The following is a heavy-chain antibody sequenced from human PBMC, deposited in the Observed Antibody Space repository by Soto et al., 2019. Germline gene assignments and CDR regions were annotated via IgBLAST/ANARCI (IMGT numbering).Heavy chain of an antibody. J-gene: IGHJ4*02. V-gene: IGHV3-33*01. CDR3: ARDGAVAALAGYFDY. Sequence: QVQLVESGGGVVQPGRSLRLSCAASGFTFISYGMHWVRQAPGKGLEWVAVVWYDGTNKYYADSVKGRFTISRDNSKNTLYLQMNGLRAEDTAVYYCARDGAVAALAGYFDYWGQGALVTVSS. CDR2: VWYDGTNK. D-gene: IGHD6-19*01. CDR1: GFTFISYG.